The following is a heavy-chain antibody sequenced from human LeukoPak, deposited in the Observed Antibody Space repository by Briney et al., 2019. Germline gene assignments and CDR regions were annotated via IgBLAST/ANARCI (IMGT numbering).Heavy chain of an antibody. CDR3: ARGTYYDFWSGYHVGWFDP. CDR2: ISSSGSTI. J-gene: IGHJ5*02. CDR1: GFTFSSYE. D-gene: IGHD3-3*01. Sequence: GGSLRLSCAASGFTFSSYEMNWVRQAPGKGLEWVSYISSSGSTIYYADSVKGRFTISRDNAKNSLYLQMNSLRAGDTAVYYCARGTYYDFWSGYHVGWFDPWGQGTLVTVSS. V-gene: IGHV3-48*03.